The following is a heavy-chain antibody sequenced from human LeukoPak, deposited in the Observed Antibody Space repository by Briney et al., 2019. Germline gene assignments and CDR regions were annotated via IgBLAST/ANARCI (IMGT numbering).Heavy chain of an antibody. CDR1: GGSISSGGYY. D-gene: IGHD2-15*01. J-gene: IGHJ6*02. CDR3: ARAATLHYYFFYGMDV. Sequence: SETLSLTCTVSGGSISSGGYYWSWSRQHPGKGLEWIGYIYYSGSTYYNPSLKSRVTISVDTSKNQFSLKLSSVTAADTAVYYCARAATLHYYFFYGMDVWGQGTTVTVSS. CDR2: IYYSGST. V-gene: IGHV4-31*03.